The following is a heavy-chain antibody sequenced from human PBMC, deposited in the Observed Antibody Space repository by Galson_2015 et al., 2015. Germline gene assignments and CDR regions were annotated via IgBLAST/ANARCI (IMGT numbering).Heavy chain of an antibody. CDR3: ARQTADGYKLDF. CDR2: LHPNSAYT. Sequence: SVKVSCKASGYTFTGHYLHWVRQAPGQGLEWMGWLHPNSAYTNYAQNFQAWVTMTWDTSISTAYLEVSRLRSDDTAVYYCARQTADGYKLDFWGQGTLVTVSS. J-gene: IGHJ4*02. CDR1: GYTFTGHY. D-gene: IGHD5-24*01. V-gene: IGHV1-2*04.